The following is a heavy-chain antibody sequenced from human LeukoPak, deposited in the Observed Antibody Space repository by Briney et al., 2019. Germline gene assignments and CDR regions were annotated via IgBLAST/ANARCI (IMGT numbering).Heavy chain of an antibody. Sequence: SETLSLTCTVSGGSISSYYWSWIRQPPGKGLEWIGYIYYSGSTNYNPSLKSRVTISVDTSKNQFSLKLSSVTAADTAVYYCARGEYYYDSSGPFDYWGQGTLVTVSS. CDR3: ARGEYYYDSSGPFDY. V-gene: IGHV4-59*01. CDR1: GGSISSYY. CDR2: IYYSGST. J-gene: IGHJ4*02. D-gene: IGHD3-22*01.